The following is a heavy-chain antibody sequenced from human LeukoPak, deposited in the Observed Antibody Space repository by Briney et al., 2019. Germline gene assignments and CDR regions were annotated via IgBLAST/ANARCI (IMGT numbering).Heavy chain of an antibody. Sequence: PSETLSLTCTVSGGSLSSSSYYWGWIRQPPGKGLEWIGSIYYSGSTYYNPSLKSRVTISVDTSKNQFSLKLSSVTAADTAVYYCARLRLAARPLDYWGQGTLVTVSS. CDR3: ARLRLAARPLDY. D-gene: IGHD6-6*01. J-gene: IGHJ4*02. CDR2: IYYSGST. V-gene: IGHV4-39*01. CDR1: GGSLSSSSYY.